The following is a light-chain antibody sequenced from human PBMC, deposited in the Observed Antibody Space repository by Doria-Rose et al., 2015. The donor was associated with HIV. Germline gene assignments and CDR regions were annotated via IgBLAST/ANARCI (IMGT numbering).Light chain of an antibody. CDR3: HQYNNWPT. CDR1: RSVSTD. Sequence: QSPETLSVSPGESATLSCRASRSVSTDLAWYQHKPGQAPRLLIWGASTRATGIPARFSGSGSGTEFTLTISSLQSEDFAIYFCHQYNNWPTFGQGTRLDIK. V-gene: IGKV3-15*01. J-gene: IGKJ5*01. CDR2: GAS.